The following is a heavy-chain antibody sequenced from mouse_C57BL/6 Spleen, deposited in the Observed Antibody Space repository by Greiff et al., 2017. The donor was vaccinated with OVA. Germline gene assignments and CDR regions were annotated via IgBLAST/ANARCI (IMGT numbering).Heavy chain of an antibody. CDR2: IDPSDSYT. D-gene: IGHD1-1*01. CDR3: ARGPTTVVAPKDAMDY. CDR1: GYTFTSYW. J-gene: IGHJ4*01. V-gene: IGHV1-69*01. Sequence: QVQLQQPGAELVMPGASVKLSCKASGYTFTSYWMHWVKQRPGQGLEWIGEIDPSDSYTNYNQKFKGKSTLTVDKSSSTAYMQLSSLTSEDSAVYYCARGPTTVVAPKDAMDYWGQGTSVTVSS.